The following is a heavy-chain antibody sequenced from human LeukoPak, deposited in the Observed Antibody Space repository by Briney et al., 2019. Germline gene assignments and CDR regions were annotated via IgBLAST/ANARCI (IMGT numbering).Heavy chain of an antibody. CDR2: ISSSSSYI. CDR3: ASSRIAAAGGFFDY. D-gene: IGHD6-13*01. Sequence: PGGSLRLSCAASGFTFSSYSMNRVRQAPGKGLEWVSSISSSSSYIYYADSVKGRFTISRDNAKNSLYLQMNSLRAEDTAVYYCASSRIAAAGGFFDYWGQGTLVTVSS. CDR1: GFTFSSYS. V-gene: IGHV3-21*01. J-gene: IGHJ4*02.